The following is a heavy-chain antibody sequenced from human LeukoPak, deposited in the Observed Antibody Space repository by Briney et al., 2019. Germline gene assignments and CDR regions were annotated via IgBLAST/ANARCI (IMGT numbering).Heavy chain of an antibody. D-gene: IGHD2-21*01. J-gene: IGHJ4*02. CDR2: SYYSGST. CDR1: GGSISSSTSY. CDR3: ARRDCGGDCYSGVKIDY. Sequence: SETLSLTCTVSGGSISSSTSYWGWIRQPPGKGLEWIGSSYYSGSTYYNPSLKSRVTISVDTSKKQFSLKLSSVTAADTAVYYCARRDCGGDCYSGVKIDYWGQGTLVTVSS. V-gene: IGHV4-39*01.